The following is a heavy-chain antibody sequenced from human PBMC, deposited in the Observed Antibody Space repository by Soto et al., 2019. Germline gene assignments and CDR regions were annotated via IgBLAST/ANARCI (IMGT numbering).Heavy chain of an antibody. CDR1: GFSFRDYD. CDR3: ARAYLGRLPRRADYYYAMDV. J-gene: IGHJ6*02. D-gene: IGHD1-26*01. V-gene: IGHV3-13*05. Sequence: EVQLVESGGGSVQPGESLRLSCAASGFSFRDYDMHWVRQRKGKGLEWVSALGAARDPYYVGSVKGRFSVSRDNAQNSSFLQMNNLRVDDTAVYFCARAYLGRLPRRADYYYAMDVWGRGTTVTVS. CDR2: LGAARDP.